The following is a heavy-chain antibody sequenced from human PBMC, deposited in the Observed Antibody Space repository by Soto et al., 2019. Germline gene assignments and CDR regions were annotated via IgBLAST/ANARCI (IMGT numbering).Heavy chain of an antibody. J-gene: IGHJ4*02. Sequence: RQYPSRGLEWLGRTYYRSKWYNDYAVSVKSRITINPDTSKNQFSLQLNSVTPEDTAVYYSARDQSYFDYWGQGTLVIVFS. V-gene: IGHV6-1*01. CDR2: TYYRSKWYN. CDR3: ARDQSYFDY.